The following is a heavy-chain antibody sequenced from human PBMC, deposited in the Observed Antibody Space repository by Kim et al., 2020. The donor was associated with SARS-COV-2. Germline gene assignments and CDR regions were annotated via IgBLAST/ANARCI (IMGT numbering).Heavy chain of an antibody. CDR1: GFTFSSYG. CDR2: IWYDGSNK. J-gene: IGHJ5*02. CDR3: ARGEYGYDFWSGYLST. D-gene: IGHD3-3*01. V-gene: IGHV3-33*01. Sequence: GGSLRLSCAASGFTFSSYGMHWVRQAPGKGLEWVAVIWYDGSNKYYADSVKGRFTISRDNSKNTLYLQMNSLRAEDTAVYYCARGEYGYDFWSGYLSTWGQGTLVTVSS.